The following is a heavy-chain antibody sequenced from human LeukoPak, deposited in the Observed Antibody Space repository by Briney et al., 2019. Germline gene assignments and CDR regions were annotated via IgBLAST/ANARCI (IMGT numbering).Heavy chain of an antibody. V-gene: IGHV3-74*01. Sequence: GGSLILSRAASRFTFRNYWMHWVRQAPGKGLVWVSRINTDGSRITSAASVKGRFTISRDNAMNTVYLKMNSLRAEDTAVYYCARVLSGSWDWFDPWGQGTLVTVSS. CDR3: ARVLSGSWDWFDP. CDR2: INTDGSRI. D-gene: IGHD3-22*01. CDR1: RFTFRNYW. J-gene: IGHJ5*02.